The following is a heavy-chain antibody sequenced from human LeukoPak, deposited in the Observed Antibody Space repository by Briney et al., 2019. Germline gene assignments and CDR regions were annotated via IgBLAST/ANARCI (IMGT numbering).Heavy chain of an antibody. J-gene: IGHJ5*02. CDR1: GYTFSSYG. CDR2: ISAYNGNT. Sequence: ASVKVSCKASGYTFSSYGIGWVRQAPGQGLEWMGWISAYNGNTNYAQKLQGRVTMTRDTSTSTVYMELSSLRSEDTAVYYCARGVSHDPDTGMVGADERNWFDPWGQGTLVTVSS. D-gene: IGHD1-26*01. V-gene: IGHV1-18*01. CDR3: ARGVSHDPDTGMVGADERNWFDP.